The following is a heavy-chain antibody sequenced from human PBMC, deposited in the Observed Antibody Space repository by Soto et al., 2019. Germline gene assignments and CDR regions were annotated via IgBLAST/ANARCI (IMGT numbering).Heavy chain of an antibody. CDR1: GFTFSSYA. CDR2: ISGTDDST. Sequence: GGSLRLSCAASGFTFSSYAMSWVRQAPGKGLEWVSSISGTDDSTYYGGSVKGRFTISRDTSKNTLYLQMNSLRAEDTAVYYCAKLSHSDSSAVYYWGQGTLVTVS. CDR3: AKLSHSDSSAVYY. V-gene: IGHV3-23*01. J-gene: IGHJ4*02. D-gene: IGHD6-6*01.